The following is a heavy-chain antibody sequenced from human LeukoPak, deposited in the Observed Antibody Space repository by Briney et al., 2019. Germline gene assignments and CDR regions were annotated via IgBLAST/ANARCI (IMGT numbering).Heavy chain of an antibody. J-gene: IGHJ3*02. CDR2: IYHSGST. V-gene: IGHV4-4*02. D-gene: IGHD6-13*01. CDR3: ARDIAAAGNGFDAFDI. CDR1: GGSISSSNW. Sequence: SETLSLTCAVSGGSISSSNWWSWVRQPPGKGLEWIGEIYHSGSTNYNPSLKSRVTISVDKSKNQFSLKLSSVTAADTAVYYCARDIAAAGNGFDAFDIWGQGTMVTVSS.